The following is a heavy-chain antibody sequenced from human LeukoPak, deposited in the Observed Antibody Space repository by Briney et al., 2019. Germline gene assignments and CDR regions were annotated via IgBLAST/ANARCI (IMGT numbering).Heavy chain of an antibody. CDR1: GFTFSSYP. CDR3: AREVPDFWSGPDDC. J-gene: IGHJ4*02. V-gene: IGHV3-30-3*01. D-gene: IGHD3-3*01. CDR2: ISYDGSNK. Sequence: PGGSLRLSCAASGFTFSSYPMHWVRQAPGKGLEWVAVISYDGSNKYYADSVKGRFTISRDNSKNTLYLQMNSLRAGDTAVYYCAREVPDFWSGPDDCWGQGTLVTVSS.